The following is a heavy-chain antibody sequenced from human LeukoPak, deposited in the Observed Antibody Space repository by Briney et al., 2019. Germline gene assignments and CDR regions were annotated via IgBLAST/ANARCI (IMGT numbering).Heavy chain of an antibody. CDR2: IYYSGST. V-gene: IGHV4-30-4*01. J-gene: IGHJ6*02. CDR1: GGSISSGDYY. Sequence: SETLSLTCTVSGGSISSGDYYWSWIRQPPGKGLEWIGYIYYSGSTYYNPSLKSRVTSSIDTSKNQFSLRLSSVTAADTAVYYCARLGVAGGYYYCMDVWGQGTTVTVSS. CDR3: ARLGVAGGYYYCMDV. D-gene: IGHD2-15*01.